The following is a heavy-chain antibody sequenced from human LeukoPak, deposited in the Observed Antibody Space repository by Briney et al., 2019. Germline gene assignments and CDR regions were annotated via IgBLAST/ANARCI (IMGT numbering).Heavy chain of an antibody. CDR1: GLNFNDYD. Sequence: HAGGSLRLSCAASGLNFNDYDMDWVRQAPGKGPEWVAVIWDDGSNKYYAESVKGRFTISRDISKNKLYLQMNSLRVEDTAVYYCARERGGQDWDFDLWGRGTLVTVSS. J-gene: IGHJ2*01. CDR2: IWDDGSNK. D-gene: IGHD3-10*01. V-gene: IGHV3-33*01. CDR3: ARERGGQDWDFDL.